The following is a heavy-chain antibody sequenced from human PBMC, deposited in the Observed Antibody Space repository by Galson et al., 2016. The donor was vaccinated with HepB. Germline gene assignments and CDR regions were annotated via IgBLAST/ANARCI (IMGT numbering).Heavy chain of an antibody. D-gene: IGHD1-26*01. Sequence: SVKVSCKASGYTFISYGISWVRQAPGQGLEWMGWINTYNGNTNYAQKVQGRVTMTTDTITSTAYMELRSLRSDDTAVYYCGRVFGPGTLVGHWGQGTLVTVSS. V-gene: IGHV1-18*04. CDR2: INTYNGNT. CDR3: GRVFGPGTLVGH. J-gene: IGHJ4*02. CDR1: GYTFISYG.